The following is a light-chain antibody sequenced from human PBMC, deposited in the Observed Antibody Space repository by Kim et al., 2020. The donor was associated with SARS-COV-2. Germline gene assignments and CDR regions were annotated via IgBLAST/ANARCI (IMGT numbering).Light chain of an antibody. V-gene: IGLV2-8*01. CDR2: EVS. J-gene: IGLJ2*01. Sequence: GQSVTIACTGTSSDVGGYTYVSWYQQHPGKAPKLMIYEVSKRPSGVPDRFSGSKCGNTASLTVSGLQAEDEADYYCSSYAGSNNLVFGGGTQLTVL. CDR1: SSDVGGYTY. CDR3: SSYAGSNNLV.